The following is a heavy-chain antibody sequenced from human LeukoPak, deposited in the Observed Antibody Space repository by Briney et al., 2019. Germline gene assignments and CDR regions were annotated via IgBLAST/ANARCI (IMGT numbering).Heavy chain of an antibody. CDR1: GFTFSTYW. Sequence: GGSLRLSCAASGFTFSTYWMHWVRQAPGKGLVWVARIKGDGSSTIYADSVKGRFTISRDNSKNTLYLQTSSLRVEDTAVYYCAKEGLRGYSDRSDYWGQGTLVTVSS. CDR3: AKEGLRGYSDRSDY. V-gene: IGHV3-74*01. J-gene: IGHJ4*02. D-gene: IGHD3-22*01. CDR2: IKGDGSST.